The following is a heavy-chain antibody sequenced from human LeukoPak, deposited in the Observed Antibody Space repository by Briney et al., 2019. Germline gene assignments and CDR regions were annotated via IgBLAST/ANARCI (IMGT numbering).Heavy chain of an antibody. J-gene: IGHJ4*02. CDR2: IYTSGST. CDR1: GGSISSGSYC. D-gene: IGHD3-22*01. V-gene: IGHV4-61*02. CDR3: ARDTYYYDSSGYALFDY. Sequence: KPSQTLSLTCTVSGGSISSGSYCWSWIRPPAGKGLEWIGRIYTSGSTNYNPSLKSRVTISVDTSKNQFSLKLSSVTAADTAVYYCARDTYYYDSSGYALFDYWGQGTLVTVSS.